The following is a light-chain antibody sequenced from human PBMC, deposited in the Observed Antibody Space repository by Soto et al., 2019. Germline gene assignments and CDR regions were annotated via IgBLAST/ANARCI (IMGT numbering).Light chain of an antibody. CDR2: DVI. J-gene: IGLJ1*01. V-gene: IGLV2-14*01. Sequence: QSALTQPASVSGSPGQSITISCTGTSSDVGGYNYVSWYQQHPGKAPKLIIYDVINRPSGVSNHFSGSKSGNTASLTISGLQADDEDDYYCSSYTSSNTQVFGTGTKVTVL. CDR3: SSYTSSNTQV. CDR1: SSDVGGYNY.